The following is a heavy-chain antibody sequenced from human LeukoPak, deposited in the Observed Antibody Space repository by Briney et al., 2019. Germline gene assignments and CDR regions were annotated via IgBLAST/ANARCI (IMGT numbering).Heavy chain of an antibody. V-gene: IGHV4-34*01. Sequence: SETLSLTCAVSGGSFSGYYWSWIRQPPGKGLEWIGEINHTGSTNYNPSLKSRVTISVDTSKNQFSLKLSPVTAADTAVYYCARESPILGCSSTSCYYRRYYYYMDVWGKGTTVTVSS. D-gene: IGHD2-2*01. J-gene: IGHJ6*03. CDR2: INHTGST. CDR3: ARESPILGCSSTSCYYRRYYYYMDV. CDR1: GGSFSGYY.